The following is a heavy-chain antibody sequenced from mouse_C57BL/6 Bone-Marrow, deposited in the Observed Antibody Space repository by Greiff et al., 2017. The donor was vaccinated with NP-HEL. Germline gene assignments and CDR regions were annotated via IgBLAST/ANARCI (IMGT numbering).Heavy chain of an antibody. Sequence: EVQLVESEGGLVQPGSSMKLSCTASGFTFSDYYMAWVRQVPEKGLEWVANINYDGSSTYYLDSLKSRFIISRDNAKNILYLQMSSLKSEDTATYYCARGRVYYGSSLYYFDYWGQGTTLTVSS. D-gene: IGHD1-1*01. CDR1: GFTFSDYY. CDR2: INYDGSST. CDR3: ARGRVYYGSSLYYFDY. J-gene: IGHJ2*01. V-gene: IGHV5-16*01.